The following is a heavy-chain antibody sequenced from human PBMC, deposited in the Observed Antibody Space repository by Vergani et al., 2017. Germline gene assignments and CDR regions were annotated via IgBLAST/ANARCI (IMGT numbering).Heavy chain of an antibody. D-gene: IGHD1-1*01. V-gene: IGHV3-49*03. J-gene: IGHJ3*02. CDR1: GFTFGYYA. CDR2: IRSKAYGQAT. CDR3: VRVKGSNWNDHLYDI. Sequence: EVQLLESGGGLAQPGGSLRLSCTASGFTFGYYAMDWFRQAPGQGLEWVGGIRSKAYGQATIYAASVKGRFTISRDDSKSYLYLQMNSLQTEDTALYYCVRVKGSNWNDHLYDIWGQGTLVTVSS.